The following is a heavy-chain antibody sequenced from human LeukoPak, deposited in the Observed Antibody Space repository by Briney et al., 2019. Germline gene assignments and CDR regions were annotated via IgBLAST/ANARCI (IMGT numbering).Heavy chain of an antibody. CDR3: TRHGPLYCSGGSCYGD. CDR2: IRSKANSYAT. J-gene: IGHJ4*02. V-gene: IGHV3-73*01. D-gene: IGHD2-15*01. CDR1: GFTFSGSA. Sequence: GGSLRLSCAASGFTFSGSAMHWVRQASGKGLEWVGRIRSKANSYATAYAASVKGRFTISRDDSKNTAYLQMNSLKTEDTAVYYCTRHGPLYCSGGSCYGDWGQGTLVTVSS.